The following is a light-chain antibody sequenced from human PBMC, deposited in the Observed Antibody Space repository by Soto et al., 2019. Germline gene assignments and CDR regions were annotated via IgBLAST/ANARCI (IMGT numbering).Light chain of an antibody. Sequence: EIVLTQSPATLSLSPGERATLSCRASQSVSSYLAWYQQKPGQAPRVLIYDASNRATGIPARFSGSGSGTDFTLTISSLEPEDFAVYYCQQRINWPWTFGQGTKVEIK. CDR1: QSVSSY. J-gene: IGKJ1*01. CDR3: QQRINWPWT. V-gene: IGKV3-11*01. CDR2: DAS.